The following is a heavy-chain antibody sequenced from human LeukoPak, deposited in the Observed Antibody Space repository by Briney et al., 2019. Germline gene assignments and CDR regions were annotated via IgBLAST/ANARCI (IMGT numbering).Heavy chain of an antibody. Sequence: GGSLRLSCAASGFTFSDYYMSWIRQAPGKGLEWVSYISSSGSTIYYADSVKGRFTISRDNAKNSLYLQMNSLRAEDTAVYYCARGYYYCSSTSCYTAFYYYMDAWGKGNTVTVSS. V-gene: IGHV3-11*01. J-gene: IGHJ6*03. CDR1: GFTFSDYY. CDR3: ARGYYYCSSTSCYTAFYYYMDA. CDR2: ISSSGSTI. D-gene: IGHD2-2*02.